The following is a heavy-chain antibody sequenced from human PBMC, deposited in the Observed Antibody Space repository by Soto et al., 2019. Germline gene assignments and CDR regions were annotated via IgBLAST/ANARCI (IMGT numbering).Heavy chain of an antibody. CDR3: ARSYYYGSGSYYFDY. D-gene: IGHD3-10*01. J-gene: IGHJ4*02. V-gene: IGHV4-59*01. CDR1: GGSTSSYY. Sequence: SETLSLTCTVSGGSTSSYYWSWIRQPPGKGLEWIWYIYYSGSTNYNPSLKSRVTISVDTSKNQFSLKLSSVTAADTAVYYCARSYYYGSGSYYFDYWGQGTLVTV. CDR2: IYYSGST.